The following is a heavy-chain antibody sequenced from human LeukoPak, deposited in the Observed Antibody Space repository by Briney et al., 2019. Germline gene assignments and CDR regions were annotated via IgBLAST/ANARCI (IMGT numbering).Heavy chain of an antibody. D-gene: IGHD3-22*01. J-gene: IGHJ3*02. CDR1: GYTFTSYG. Sequence: ASVKVSCKASGYTFTSYGISWVRQAPGQGLEWMGWISAYNGNTNYAQKLQGRVTMTTDTSTSTAYMELRSLRSDDTAVYYCAREDYDSSGYYSDAFDIWGQGTMVTVSS. CDR3: AREDYDSSGYYSDAFDI. V-gene: IGHV1-18*01. CDR2: ISAYNGNT.